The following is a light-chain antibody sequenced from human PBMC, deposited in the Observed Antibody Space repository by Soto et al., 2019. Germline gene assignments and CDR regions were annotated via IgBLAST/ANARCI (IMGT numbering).Light chain of an antibody. CDR3: SSYTNINTRACV. Sequence: QSALTHPASVSGSPGQSMTISCTGTSGDIGSYNRVSWYQQHPGKAPKLIIYEVTDRPSGASNRFSGSKSGNTASLTISGLQAEDEAEYYCSSYTNINTRACVFGPGTKVTVL. J-gene: IGLJ1*01. CDR1: SGDIGSYNR. CDR2: EVT. V-gene: IGLV2-14*01.